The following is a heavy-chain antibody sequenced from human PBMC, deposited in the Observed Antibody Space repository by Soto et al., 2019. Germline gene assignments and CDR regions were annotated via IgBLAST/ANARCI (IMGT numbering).Heavy chain of an antibody. CDR1: GYTFTRNG. CDR3: VKDRDSNSWPSRDV. J-gene: IGHJ6*02. Sequence: ASVKVSCKTSGYTFTRNGISWVRQAPGQGLEWMGWISPKSGSIKYAQKFQGRVIMTTDTSTSAAYMELRSLRSDDTAVYYCVKDRDSNSWPSRDVWGPGTTVTVSS. CDR2: ISPKSGSI. D-gene: IGHD3-22*01. V-gene: IGHV1-18*01.